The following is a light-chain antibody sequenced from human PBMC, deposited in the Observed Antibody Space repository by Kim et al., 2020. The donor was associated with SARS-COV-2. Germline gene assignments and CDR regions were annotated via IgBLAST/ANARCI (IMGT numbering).Light chain of an antibody. CDR2: AAS. V-gene: IGKV1-39*01. CDR1: QSISNS. Sequence: DIQMTQSPSSLSASVGDRVTITCRASQSISNSLNWYQQKPGKAPKLLIYAASSLQSGVPSRFSGSGSGTDFTLTISSLQPEDFATYYCQQCYRTPLTFGGGTKVDIK. CDR3: QQCYRTPLT. J-gene: IGKJ4*01.